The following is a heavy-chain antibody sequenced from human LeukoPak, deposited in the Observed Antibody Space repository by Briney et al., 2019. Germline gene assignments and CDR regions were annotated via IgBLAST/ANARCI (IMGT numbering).Heavy chain of an antibody. CDR2: IYYSGST. CDR1: GGSISSYY. D-gene: IGHD3-22*01. J-gene: IGHJ4*02. CDR3: AGLVGRYSSGLYYYYFDY. Sequence: SETLSLTCTVSGGSISSYYWSWIRQPPGKGLEWIGYIYYSGSTNYNPSVKSRVTISIDKSKNQFFLNLSSVTAADTAVYYCAGLVGRYSSGLYYYYFDYWGQGTLVTVSS. V-gene: IGHV4-59*12.